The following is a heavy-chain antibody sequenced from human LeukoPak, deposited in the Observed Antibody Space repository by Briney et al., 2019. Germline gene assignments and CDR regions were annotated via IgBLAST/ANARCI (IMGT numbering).Heavy chain of an antibody. CDR2: ISGSGGST. V-gene: IGHV3-23*01. CDR3: AKFSDYYDSSGYYPRFGAFDI. D-gene: IGHD3-22*01. CDR1: GFTFGSYW. Sequence: PGGSLRLSCAASGFTFGSYWMSWVRQAPGKGLEWVSAISGSGGSTYYADSVKGRFTISRDNSKNTLYLQMNSLRAEDTAVYYCAKFSDYYDSSGYYPRFGAFDIWGQGTMVTVSS. J-gene: IGHJ3*02.